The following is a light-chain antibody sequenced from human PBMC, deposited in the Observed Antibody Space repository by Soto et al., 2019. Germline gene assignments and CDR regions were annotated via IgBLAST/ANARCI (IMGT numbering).Light chain of an antibody. Sequence: DIVMTQSPDSLAVSLGERATINCKSSQSVFSNSNNKNCIAWHQQKSGQPPKLLIYWASSRESGVPDRFSGGGSGTDFTLTISSLQAEDVATYYCQHYYSIPWTFGQGTRVEIK. CDR1: QSVFSNSNNKNC. CDR3: QHYYSIPWT. J-gene: IGKJ1*01. V-gene: IGKV4-1*01. CDR2: WAS.